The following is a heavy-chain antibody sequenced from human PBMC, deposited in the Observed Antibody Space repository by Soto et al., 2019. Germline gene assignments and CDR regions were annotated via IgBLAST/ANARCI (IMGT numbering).Heavy chain of an antibody. CDR2: IASTGDSV. CDR3: VKDAHNVSIDY. J-gene: IGHJ4*02. Sequence: VQLVESGGGLVQPGGSLRLSCAASGFVFRRYVMHWVRQVPGKGLEFVSTIASTGDSVGYADSVRGRFTTSRDNAKDSMYLQMNRLIPEDSAMYFCVKDAHNVSIDYWCRGNLVIVSS. V-gene: IGHV3-9*01. CDR1: GFVFRRYV. D-gene: IGHD2-8*01.